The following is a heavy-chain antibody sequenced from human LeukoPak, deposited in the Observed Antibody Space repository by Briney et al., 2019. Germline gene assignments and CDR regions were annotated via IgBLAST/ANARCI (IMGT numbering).Heavy chain of an antibody. CDR1: GFTFSSYG. D-gene: IGHD3-22*01. V-gene: IGHV3-30*03. J-gene: IGHJ4*02. CDR2: ISYDGSNK. CDR3: ATPRLTYYYDSSGSFDY. Sequence: GGSLRLSCAASGFTFSSYGMHWVRQAPGKGLEWVAVISYDGSNKCYADSVKGRFTISRDNSKNTLYLQMNSLRAEDTAVYYCATPRLTYYYDSSGSFDYWGQGTLVTVSS.